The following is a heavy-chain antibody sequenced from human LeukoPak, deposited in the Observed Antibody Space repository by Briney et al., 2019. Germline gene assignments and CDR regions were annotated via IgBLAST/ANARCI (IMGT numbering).Heavy chain of an antibody. V-gene: IGHV3-30*18. J-gene: IGHJ6*04. Sequence: GGSLRLSCVISGLTFSSYGMHWVRQAPGKGLEWVAVISYDGSNKYYADSVKGRFTISRDNSKNTLYLQMNSLRAEDTAVFYCAKDAPPCSGGSCYSGYYFYGMDVWGKGTTVTVSS. CDR2: ISYDGSNK. CDR1: GLTFSSYG. CDR3: AKDAPPCSGGSCYSGYYFYGMDV. D-gene: IGHD2-15*01.